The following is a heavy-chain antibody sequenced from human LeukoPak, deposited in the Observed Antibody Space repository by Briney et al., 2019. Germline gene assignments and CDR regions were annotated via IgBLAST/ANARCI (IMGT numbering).Heavy chain of an antibody. CDR3: AKAYYDFWSGYNHYYMDV. CDR2: IYYSGST. Sequence: KTSETLSLTCTVSGGSISSYYWSWIRQPPGKGLEWIGYIYYSGSTNYNPSLKSRVTISVDTSKNQFSLKLSSVTAADTAVYYCAKAYYDFWSGYNHYYMDVWGKGTTVTVSS. CDR1: GGSISSYY. J-gene: IGHJ6*03. V-gene: IGHV4-59*01. D-gene: IGHD3-3*01.